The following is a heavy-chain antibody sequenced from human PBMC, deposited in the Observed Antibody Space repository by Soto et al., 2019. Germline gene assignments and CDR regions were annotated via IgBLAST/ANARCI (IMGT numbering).Heavy chain of an antibody. V-gene: IGHV3-7*01. CDR2: INQVGSQT. Sequence: EVQLVESGGGLVQPGGSLSLSCAASEFTFSTYWMNWVRQAPGKGLEWVANINQVGSQTNYVDSVKGRFTISSDYANNSLYLQMNSLTAEDTAVYYCASESEAAPYCDYCGQGILVTVSS. CDR3: ASESEAAPYCDY. D-gene: IGHD6-6*01. CDR1: EFTFSTYW. J-gene: IGHJ4*02.